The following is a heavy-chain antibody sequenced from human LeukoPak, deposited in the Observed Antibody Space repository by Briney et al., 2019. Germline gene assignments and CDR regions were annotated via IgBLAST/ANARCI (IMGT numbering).Heavy chain of an antibody. J-gene: IGHJ4*02. V-gene: IGHV3-30*18. Sequence: GGSLRLSCAASGFTFSSYSMNWVRQAPGKGLEWVAVISYDGSNKYYADSVKGRFTISRDNSKNTLYLQMNSLRAEDTAVYYCAKGNYYDSSGYYEYWGQGTLVTVSS. CDR1: GFTFSSYS. CDR3: AKGNYYDSSGYYEY. CDR2: ISYDGSNK. D-gene: IGHD3-22*01.